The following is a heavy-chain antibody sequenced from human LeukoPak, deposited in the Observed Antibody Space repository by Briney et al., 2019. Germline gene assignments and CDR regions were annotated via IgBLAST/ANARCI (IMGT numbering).Heavy chain of an antibody. CDR1: GFTFSSYS. Sequence: GGSLRLSCAASGFTFSSYSMNWVRQAPGKGLEWVSYISSSSCTIYYADSVKGRFTISRDNAKNSLYLQMNSLRAEDTAVYYCARDYYDSSGIDYWGQGTLVTVSS. CDR2: ISSSSCTI. D-gene: IGHD3-22*01. CDR3: ARDYYDSSGIDY. J-gene: IGHJ4*02. V-gene: IGHV3-48*04.